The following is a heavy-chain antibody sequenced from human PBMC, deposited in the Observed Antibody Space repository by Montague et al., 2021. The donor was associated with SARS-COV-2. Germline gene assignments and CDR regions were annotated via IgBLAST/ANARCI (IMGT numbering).Heavy chain of an antibody. CDR3: TADFSDTAEQMAQTDL. V-gene: IGHV3-15*01. D-gene: IGHD5-24*01. J-gene: IGHJ5*02. CDR1: GFPFSSAW. Sequence: FLRLSCAASGFPFSSAWMTWVRQSPGKGLEWVGRIKSKAVGGAIQYATSVKGRFTISRDDSENTLYLQMDSLTTEDTAVYYCTADFSDTAEQMAQTDLWGQGTLVTVSS. CDR2: IKSKAVGGAI.